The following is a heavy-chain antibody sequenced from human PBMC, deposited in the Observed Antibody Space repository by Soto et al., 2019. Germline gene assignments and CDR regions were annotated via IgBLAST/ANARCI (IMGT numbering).Heavy chain of an antibody. CDR1: GLTFSSYS. CDR3: GTGRSYSYYYGVDV. Sequence: RGSLRLSCAASGLTFSSYSMNWVRQAPGKGLEWVSYISSSSSTIYYADSVKGRFTISRDNAKNTLYLQMNSLRAEDTAVYYRGTGRSYSYYYGVDVWGQGKTVYVSS. V-gene: IGHV3-48*01. CDR2: ISSSSSTI. J-gene: IGHJ6*02. D-gene: IGHD1-26*01.